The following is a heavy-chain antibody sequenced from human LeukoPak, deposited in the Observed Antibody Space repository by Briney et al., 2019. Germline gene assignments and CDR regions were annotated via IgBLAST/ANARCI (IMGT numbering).Heavy chain of an antibody. D-gene: IGHD2-15*01. CDR2: ISYDGSNK. V-gene: IGHV3-30-3*01. CDR3: ARDSVGYCSGGSRYYYDY. CDR1: GFTFSNYA. Sequence: GRSLRLSCAASGFTFSNYAMHWVRQAPGKGLEWVAVISYDGSNKYYADSVKGRFTISRDNSKNTLYLQMNSLRAGDTAMYYCARDSVGYCSGGSRYYYDYWGQGTLVTVSS. J-gene: IGHJ4*02.